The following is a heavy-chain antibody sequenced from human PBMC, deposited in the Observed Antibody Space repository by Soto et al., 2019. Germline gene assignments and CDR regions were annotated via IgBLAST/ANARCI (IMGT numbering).Heavy chain of an antibody. CDR2: IYYTGNT. Sequence: PSETLSLTCAVSGGSISSRGHYWTWIRQPPGKGLEWIGYIYYTGNTNYNPSLNSRVTISIDTSKNQFSLKLTSVTAADTAVYYCARGALGQWLVYFDYWGQGTLVTVSS. CDR3: ARGALGQWLVYFDY. V-gene: IGHV4-61*08. CDR1: GGSISSRGHY. J-gene: IGHJ4*02. D-gene: IGHD6-19*01.